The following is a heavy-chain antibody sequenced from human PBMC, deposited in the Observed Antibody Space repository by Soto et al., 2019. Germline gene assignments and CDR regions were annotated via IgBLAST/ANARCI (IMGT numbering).Heavy chain of an antibody. CDR3: ARSHYSYYYMDV. CDR1: GFTFSSYD. J-gene: IGHJ6*03. V-gene: IGHV3-13*01. D-gene: IGHD3-10*01. Sequence: EVQLVESGGGLVQPGGSLRLSCAASGFTFSSYDMHWVRQATGKGLEWVSAIGTAGDTYYPGSVKGRFTISRENAKNSLXXXXXXXXXXXXXXYYCARSHYSYYYMDVWGKGTTVTVSS. CDR2: IGTAGDT.